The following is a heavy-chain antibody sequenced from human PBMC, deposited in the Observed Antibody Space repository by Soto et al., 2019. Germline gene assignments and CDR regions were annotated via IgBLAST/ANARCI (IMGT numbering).Heavy chain of an antibody. CDR1: GFMFSNHG. Sequence: QVQLVESGGGVVQPGRSLRLSCAASGFMFSNHGMHXXXXXXXXXXEWVAVIWSYGNNRYDADSVKGRFTISRDNSKXXXXXXXXXXXXXXTXVYYXXRXXXXNXEASDYWGQGTLVTVSS. CDR3: XRXXXXNXEASDY. V-gene: IGHV3-33*01. D-gene: IGHD3-10*01. J-gene: IGHJ4*02. CDR2: IWSYGNNR.